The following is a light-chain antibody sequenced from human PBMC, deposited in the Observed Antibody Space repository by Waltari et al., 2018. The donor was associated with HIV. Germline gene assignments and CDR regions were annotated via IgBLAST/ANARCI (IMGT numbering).Light chain of an antibody. CDR3: QQYYTLRSS. J-gene: IGKJ4*01. Sequence: DIVMTQSPDSLTVSLGARATFYCTSSRTVFYNRHYLAWYQKQPGQAPKVLIYWASTRALGVPDRFSGSGSGTDFSLTISRVQADDVAIYFCQQYYTLRSSFGGGTKIEI. V-gene: IGKV4-1*01. CDR1: RTVFYNRHY. CDR2: WAS.